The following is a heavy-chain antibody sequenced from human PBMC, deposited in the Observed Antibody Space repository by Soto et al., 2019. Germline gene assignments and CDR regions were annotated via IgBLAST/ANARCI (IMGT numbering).Heavy chain of an antibody. D-gene: IGHD1-26*01. J-gene: IGHJ5*02. V-gene: IGHV1-46*01. CDR3: ARSSGGNFGIIIEGTNWFAP. CDR1: RDTFTSYY. Sequence: VASVKVSCKAPRDTFTSYYINWVRQAPGQGLEWMGVINPHGGSTAYAQKFKGRGTLTRDTSASTVYMEVSSLTSEDTAMYYCARSSGGNFGIIIEGTNWFAPWGQGTLVTVSS. CDR2: INPHGGST.